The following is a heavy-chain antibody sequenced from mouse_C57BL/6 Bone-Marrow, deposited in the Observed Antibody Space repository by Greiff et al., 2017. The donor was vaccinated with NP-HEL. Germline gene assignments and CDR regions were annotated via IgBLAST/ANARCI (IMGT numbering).Heavy chain of an antibody. CDR1: GYSFTDYY. V-gene: IGHV1-39*01. D-gene: IGHD1-1*01. CDR3: ERGELLRFLYAMDY. J-gene: IGHJ4*01. Sequence: EVQLQQSGPELVKPGASVKISCKASGYSFTDYYMNWVKQSHGQSLEWIGEINPNYGTTSYNQKFKGKATLTVDQSSSTAYMQLNSLTSEDSAVYYGERGELLRFLYAMDYWGQGTSVTVSA. CDR2: INPNYGTT.